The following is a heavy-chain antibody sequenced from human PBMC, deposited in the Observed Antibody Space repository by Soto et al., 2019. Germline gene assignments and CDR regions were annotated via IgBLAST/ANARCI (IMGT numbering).Heavy chain of an antibody. J-gene: IGHJ6*02. D-gene: IGHD3-10*01. CDR1: GFTFISYA. V-gene: IGHV3-30-3*01. Sequence: QVQLVESGGGVVQPGRSLRLSCAASGFTFISYAMHWVRQAPGKGLEWVAVISFDGSTEYYADSVKGRFTISRDNSKNTVYRQMNSLRSEDTAVYYCARSMHGSGRYTHFYYGLDVWGQGTTVTVSS. CDR2: ISFDGSTE. CDR3: ARSMHGSGRYTHFYYGLDV.